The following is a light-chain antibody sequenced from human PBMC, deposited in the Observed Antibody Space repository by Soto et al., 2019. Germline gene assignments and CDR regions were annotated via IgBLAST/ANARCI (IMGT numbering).Light chain of an antibody. CDR1: SIDVGDSDF. J-gene: IGLJ1*01. CDR3: SSFAATHTYT. V-gene: IGLV2-11*01. Sequence: QSALTQPRSVSGSPGQSVTISCTGTSIDVGDSDFVSWYQQHPGKAPKLMIYVVTKRPSGVPDRFSGSKSGNTASLTISGLQDEDEADYYCSSFAATHTYTFGSGTKLTVL. CDR2: VVT.